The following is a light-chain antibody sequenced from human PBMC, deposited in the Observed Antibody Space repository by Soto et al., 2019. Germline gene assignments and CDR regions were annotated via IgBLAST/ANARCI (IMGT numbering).Light chain of an antibody. Sequence: EIVLTQSPATLSLSPGERVSLSCRASQNIHDKLAWYQQKPGQTPRLLIYDASTRATGISGSFSGSGSGTEFTLTISSLQSEDFAVYYCQQYNRWPLTFGGGTKVDIK. V-gene: IGKV3-15*01. CDR2: DAS. CDR3: QQYNRWPLT. CDR1: QNIHDK. J-gene: IGKJ4*01.